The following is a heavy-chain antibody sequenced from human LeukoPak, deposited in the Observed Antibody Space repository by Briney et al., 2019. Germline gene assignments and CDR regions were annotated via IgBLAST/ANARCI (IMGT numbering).Heavy chain of an antibody. CDR1: GGSISNYY. D-gene: IGHD3-22*01. J-gene: IGHJ4*02. CDR3: ARNGYYDSSGYAPFDY. CDR2: IYYSGST. Sequence: SETLSLTCTVSGGSISNYYWTWIRQPPGKGLEWIGYIYYSGSTNYNPSLKSRVTIPVDTSKNQLSLKLSSVTAADTAVYYCARNGYYDSSGYAPFDYWGQGTLVTVSS. V-gene: IGHV4-59*01.